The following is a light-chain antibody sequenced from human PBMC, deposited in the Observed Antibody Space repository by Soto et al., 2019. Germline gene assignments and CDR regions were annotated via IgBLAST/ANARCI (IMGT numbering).Light chain of an antibody. CDR1: SSDVGGYNY. CDR3: CSYAGSYTHV. CDR2: DVS. V-gene: IGLV2-11*01. J-gene: IGLJ1*01. Sequence: QSALTQPRSVSGSPGQSVTISCSGTSSDVGGYNYVSWYQQHPGKAPKLMIYDVSKGPSGVPDRLSGSKSGNTASLTISALQAEDEADYFCCSYAGSYTHVFGTGTKVTVL.